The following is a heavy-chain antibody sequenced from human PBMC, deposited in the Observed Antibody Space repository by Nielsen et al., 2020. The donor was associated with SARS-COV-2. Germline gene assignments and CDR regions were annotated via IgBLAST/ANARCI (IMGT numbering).Heavy chain of an antibody. CDR3: AKALRGYNYMDV. J-gene: IGHJ6*03. V-gene: IGHV3-30*02. Sequence: DSVKGRFTISRDNSKNTLDLQMNSLRTEDTAMYYCAKALRGYNYMDVWGKGTTVTVSS. D-gene: IGHD4-17*01.